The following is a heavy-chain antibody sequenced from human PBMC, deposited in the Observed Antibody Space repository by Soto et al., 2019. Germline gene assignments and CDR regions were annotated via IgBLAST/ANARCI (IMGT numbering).Heavy chain of an antibody. CDR1: GFTFSSYA. CDR2: ISGSGGST. J-gene: IGHJ4*02. Sequence: GGSLRLSCAASGFTFSSYAMSWVRLPQGKGMEWVSAISGSGGSTYYADSVKGRFTISRDNSKNTLYLQMNSLRAEATAVYYCAKAPGPYTASDYWGQGTLVTVSS. D-gene: IGHD3-16*01. V-gene: IGHV3-23*01. CDR3: AKAPGPYTASDY.